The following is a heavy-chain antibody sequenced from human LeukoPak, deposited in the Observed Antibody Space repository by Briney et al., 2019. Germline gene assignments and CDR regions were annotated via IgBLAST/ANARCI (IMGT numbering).Heavy chain of an antibody. CDR1: GYTFTSYG. J-gene: IGHJ6*03. Sequence: ASVKVSCKASGYTFTSYGISWVRQAPGQGLEWMGWISAYNGNTNYAQKLQGRVTMTTDTSTSTAYMELRSLRSDDTAVYYCARIWVGSRDFWSGYPNTYYYYYMDVWGKGTTVTVSS. V-gene: IGHV1-18*01. D-gene: IGHD3-3*01. CDR3: ARIWVGSRDFWSGYPNTYYYYYMDV. CDR2: ISAYNGNT.